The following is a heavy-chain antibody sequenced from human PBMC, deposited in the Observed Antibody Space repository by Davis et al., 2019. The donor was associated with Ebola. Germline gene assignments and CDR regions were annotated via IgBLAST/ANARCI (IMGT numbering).Heavy chain of an antibody. CDR3: ARSHSDWLLPFDY. Sequence: SETLSLTCTVSGGSISNYYWSWIRQPPGKGLEWIGYIYYSRNTKYNPSLKSRVTISIDTSKNHFSLRLSSVTAADTAVYYCARSHSDWLLPFDYWGQGTLVTVSS. CDR2: IYYSRNT. D-gene: IGHD3-9*01. V-gene: IGHV4-59*01. J-gene: IGHJ4*02. CDR1: GGSISNYY.